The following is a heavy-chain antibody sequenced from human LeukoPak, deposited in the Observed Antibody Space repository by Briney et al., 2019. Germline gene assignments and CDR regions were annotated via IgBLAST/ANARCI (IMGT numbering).Heavy chain of an antibody. CDR3: ARVRGYYDSRGYDY. J-gene: IGHJ4*02. D-gene: IGHD3-22*01. CDR2: INYSGST. CDR1: GASISSYY. V-gene: IGHV4-59*12. Sequence: SETLSLTCTVSGASISSYYWSWIRQPPGKGLEWIGYINYSGSTNYNPALKSRVNISEDTSKNQISLKLSSVTAADTAVYYCARVRGYYDSRGYDYWGQGTLVTVSS.